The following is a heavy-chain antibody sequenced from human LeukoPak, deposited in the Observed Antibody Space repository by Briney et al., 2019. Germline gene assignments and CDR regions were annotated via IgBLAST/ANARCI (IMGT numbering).Heavy chain of an antibody. J-gene: IGHJ4*02. CDR3: AKDRRYDSSWYGAGDY. CDR2: ISSSGSYI. V-gene: IGHV3-21*04. Sequence: GGSLRLSCAASRFTFSSYSMNWVRQAPGKGLEWVSSISSSGSYIYYADSVKGRFTISRDNAKNSLYLQMNSLRAEDTAVYYCAKDRRYDSSWYGAGDYWGQGTLVTVSS. D-gene: IGHD6-13*01. CDR1: RFTFSSYS.